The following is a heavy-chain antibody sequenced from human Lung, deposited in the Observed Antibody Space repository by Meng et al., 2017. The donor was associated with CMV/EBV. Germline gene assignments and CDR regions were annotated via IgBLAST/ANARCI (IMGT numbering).Heavy chain of an antibody. CDR3: AREYYDFWSGNSREAFDI. CDR2: INSGGTTK. D-gene: IGHD3-3*01. J-gene: IGHJ3*02. Sequence: GGSXRLXCVASGFTLSSYEMNWVRQAPGKGLEWLSYINSGGTTKKYADSVKGRFTISRDNAKNSLNLQMSSLRAEDTAVYYCAREYYDFWSGNSREAFDIWXQGTTVTVSS. V-gene: IGHV3-48*03. CDR1: GFTLSSYE.